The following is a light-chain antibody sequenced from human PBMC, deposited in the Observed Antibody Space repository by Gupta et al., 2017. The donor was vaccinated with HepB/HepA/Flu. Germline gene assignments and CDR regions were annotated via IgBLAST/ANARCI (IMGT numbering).Light chain of an antibody. J-gene: IGLJ1*01. CDR1: SSDVGGYNY. CDR2: DVN. Sequence: QSALTQPRSVSGSPGQSVAVSCTGSSSDVGGYNYVFWYQQHPGKAPKLMIYDVNNRPSGVPDRFSGSKSGHSASLTISGLPAEDESDYYCGSDAGSNTYVFGTGTTVSVL. CDR3: GSDAGSNTYV. V-gene: IGLV2-11*01.